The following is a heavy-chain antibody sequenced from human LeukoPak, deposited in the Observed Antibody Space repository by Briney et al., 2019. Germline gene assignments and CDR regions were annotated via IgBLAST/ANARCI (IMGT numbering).Heavy chain of an antibody. Sequence: GGSLRLSCAASGFTVSSNYMSWVRQAPGKGLECVSVIYSGGSTYYADAVKGRFTISRDNSKNTLYLQMNSLRAEDTAVYYCARYPSDQYYFDYWGQGTLVTVSS. V-gene: IGHV3-53*01. CDR3: ARYPSDQYYFDY. CDR2: IYSGGST. J-gene: IGHJ4*02. CDR1: GFTVSSNY.